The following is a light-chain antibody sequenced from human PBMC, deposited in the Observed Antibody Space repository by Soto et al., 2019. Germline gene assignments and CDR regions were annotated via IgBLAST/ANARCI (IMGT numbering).Light chain of an antibody. Sequence: QPVLTQPPSVSGAPGQRVTISCTGSSSNIGAVYDLHWYQHLPGRAPKLLIYCNTNRPSGVPDRFSGSKSGTSASLASTGLQARDEDDYYCLSFDSSLTVVFGGGTQLTVL. J-gene: IGLJ2*01. CDR3: LSFDSSLTVV. CDR2: CNT. V-gene: IGLV1-40*01. CDR1: SSNIGAVYD.